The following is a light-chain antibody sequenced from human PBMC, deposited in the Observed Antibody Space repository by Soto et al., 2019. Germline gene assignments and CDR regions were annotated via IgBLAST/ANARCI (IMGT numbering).Light chain of an antibody. CDR2: GAS. CDR1: QIVGVDT. CDR3: QQYHWAPDT. V-gene: IGKV3-20*01. Sequence: EIFLRQSPGTLSLSPGERAYLSCRASQIVGVDTLAWFQQRPGQAPRLVIYGASNRAAGIPDRFSGSGSGTDFTLTVSRLEPEDFAMYYCQQYHWAPDTFGQGTRLEIK. J-gene: IGKJ5*01.